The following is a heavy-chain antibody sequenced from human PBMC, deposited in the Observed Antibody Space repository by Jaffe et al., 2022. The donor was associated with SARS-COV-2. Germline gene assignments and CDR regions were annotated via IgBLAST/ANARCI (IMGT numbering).Heavy chain of an antibody. CDR1: GGSISSYY. D-gene: IGHD6-6*01. CDR2: IYYSGST. CDR3: ARTEYSRTRAVFDY. Sequence: QVQLQESGPGLVKPSETLSLTCTVSGGSISSYYWSWIRQPPGKGLEWIGYIYYSGSTNYNPSLKSRVTISVDTSKNQFSLKLSSVTAADTAVYYCARTEYSRTRAVFDYWGQGTLVTVSS. J-gene: IGHJ4*02. V-gene: IGHV4-59*01.